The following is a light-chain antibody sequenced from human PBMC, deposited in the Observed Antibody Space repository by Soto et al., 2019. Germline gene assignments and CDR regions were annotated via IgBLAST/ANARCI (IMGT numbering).Light chain of an antibody. J-gene: IGKJ1*01. CDR2: DAS. CDR1: QSISSW. V-gene: IGKV1-5*02. Sequence: DIQMTQSPSTLSASVGDRVIIICRASQSISSWLAWYQQKPGKAPKFLIYDASSLESGVPSRFSGSGSGTEFTLTISSLQPDDFATYYCQQYGTFGQGTKVDIK. CDR3: QQYGT.